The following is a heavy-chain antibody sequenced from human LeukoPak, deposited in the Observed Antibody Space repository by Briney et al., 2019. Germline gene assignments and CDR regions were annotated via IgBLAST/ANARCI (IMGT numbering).Heavy chain of an antibody. CDR3: ARDFVVVPAAVDY. V-gene: IGHV3-11*01. D-gene: IGHD2-2*01. CDR2: ISSSGSTI. J-gene: IGHJ4*02. Sequence: GGSLRLSCAASGFTFSDYCMSWIRQAPGKGLEWVSYISSSGSTIYYADSVKGRFTISRDNAKNSLYLQMNSLGVEDTAVYYCARDFVVVPAAVDYWGQGTLVTVSS. CDR1: GFTFSDYC.